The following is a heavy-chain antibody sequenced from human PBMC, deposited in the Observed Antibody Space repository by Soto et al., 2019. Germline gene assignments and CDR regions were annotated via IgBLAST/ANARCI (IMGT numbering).Heavy chain of an antibody. Sequence: SVKVSCKASGGTFSSYAISWVRQAPGQGLEWMGGIIPIFGTANYAQKFQGRVTITADESTSTAYMELSSLRSEDTAVYYCARVEMITFGGVIVIAAFDYWGQGTLVTV. CDR2: IIPIFGTA. CDR1: GGTFSSYA. V-gene: IGHV1-69*13. J-gene: IGHJ4*02. D-gene: IGHD3-16*02. CDR3: ARVEMITFGGVIVIAAFDY.